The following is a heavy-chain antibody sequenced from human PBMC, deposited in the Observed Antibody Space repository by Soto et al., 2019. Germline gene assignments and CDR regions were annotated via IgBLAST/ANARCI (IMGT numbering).Heavy chain of an antibody. CDR1: GFTFSSYA. CDR3: AKDLRYYDSSGYTP. CDR2: ISGSGGST. J-gene: IGHJ5*02. Sequence: GGSLRLSCAASGFTFSSYAMSWVRKAPGKGLEWVSAISGSGGSTYYADSVKGRFTISRDNSKNTLYLQMNSLRAEDTAVYYCAKDLRYYDSSGYTPWGQGTLVTVSS. V-gene: IGHV3-23*01. D-gene: IGHD3-22*01.